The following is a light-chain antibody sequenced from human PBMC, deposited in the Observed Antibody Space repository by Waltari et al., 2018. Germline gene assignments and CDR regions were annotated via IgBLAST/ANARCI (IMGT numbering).Light chain of an antibody. CDR2: WVS. V-gene: IGKV4-1*01. Sequence: DIVMTQSPDSLAVSLGERATINCKSSQSVLYSSNNKNYLAWYQPKTGQPPKLLIYWVSTRESGVPDRFRGSGSGTDFTLTIRSLQAEDVAVYYCQQYYSTPRTFGQGTKVEIK. CDR3: QQYYSTPRT. CDR1: QSVLYSSNNKNY. J-gene: IGKJ1*01.